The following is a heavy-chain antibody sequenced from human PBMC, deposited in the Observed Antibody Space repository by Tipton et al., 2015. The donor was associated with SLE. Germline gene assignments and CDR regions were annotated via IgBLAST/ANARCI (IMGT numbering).Heavy chain of an antibody. J-gene: IGHJ4*02. V-gene: IGHV1-3*01. D-gene: IGHD2-21*01. CDR3: ATAPYCGPECYVAFDF. Sequence: QVQLVQSGAEVKKPGASVKVSCKASGFPFMNYAMHWVRQAPGQTLEYMGWINGGAGNTKYSQTFQGRVTFTRDTSATTAFMELSSLRSEDTDVYYCATAPYCGPECYVAFDFWGQGSLVTVSS. CDR1: GFPFMNYA. CDR2: INGGAGNT.